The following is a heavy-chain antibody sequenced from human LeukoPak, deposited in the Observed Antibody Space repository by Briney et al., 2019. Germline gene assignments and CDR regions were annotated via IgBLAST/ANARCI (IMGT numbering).Heavy chain of an antibody. V-gene: IGHV1-18*01. CDR3: ATYPYYYDSSGYLTTDY. CDR2: ISAYNGNT. D-gene: IGHD3-22*01. J-gene: IGHJ4*02. Sequence: ASVKVSCKASGYTFTSYGISWVRQAPGQGLEWMGWISAYNGNTNYAQKLQGRVTMTTDTSTSTAYMELRSLRSDDTAVYYCATYPYYYDSSGYLTTDYWGQGTLVTVSS. CDR1: GYTFTSYG.